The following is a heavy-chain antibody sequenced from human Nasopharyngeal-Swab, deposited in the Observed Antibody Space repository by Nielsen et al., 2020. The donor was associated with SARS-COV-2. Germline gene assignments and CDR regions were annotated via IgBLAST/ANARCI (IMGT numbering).Heavy chain of an antibody. J-gene: IGHJ2*01. CDR3: ARAKQPGITMIVVVTHWYFDL. CDR2: IYYSGST. D-gene: IGHD3-22*01. CDR1: GGSISSGGYY. Sequence: LRLSCTVSGGSISSGGYYWSWIRQHPGKGLEWIGYIYYSGSTYYNPSLKSRVTISVDTSKNQFSLKLSSVTAADTAVYYCARAKQPGITMIVVVTHWYFDLWGRGTLVTVSS. V-gene: IGHV4-31*03.